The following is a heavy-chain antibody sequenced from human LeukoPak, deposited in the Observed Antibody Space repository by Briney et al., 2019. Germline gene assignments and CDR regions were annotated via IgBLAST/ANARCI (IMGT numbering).Heavy chain of an antibody. CDR3: ARLTGYYYDSRGCYYYYFDY. CDR2: IYHSGST. CDR1: GGSISSSNW. J-gene: IGHJ4*02. Sequence: SGTLSLTCAVSGGSISSSNWWSWVRQPPGKGLGWIGVIYHSGSTNYNPSLKSRVTLSVDKSKNQFSLKLSSVTAADTAVYYSARLTGYYYDSRGCYYYYFDYWGQGTLVTVSS. D-gene: IGHD3-22*01. V-gene: IGHV4-4*02.